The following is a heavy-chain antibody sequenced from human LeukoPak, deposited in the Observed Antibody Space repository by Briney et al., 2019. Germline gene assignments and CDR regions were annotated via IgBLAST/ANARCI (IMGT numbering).Heavy chain of an antibody. D-gene: IGHD6-13*01. CDR1: GFTFKSYS. Sequence: GGSLRLSCVASGFTFKSYSMDWVRQAPGKGLQWISFISSTSDTIYYADSLKGRFTISRDNAENSLYLQIDSLRAEDTAVYYCARMGIAAAGVDYWGQGTLVTVSS. V-gene: IGHV3-48*01. CDR3: ARMGIAAAGVDY. J-gene: IGHJ4*02. CDR2: ISSTSDTI.